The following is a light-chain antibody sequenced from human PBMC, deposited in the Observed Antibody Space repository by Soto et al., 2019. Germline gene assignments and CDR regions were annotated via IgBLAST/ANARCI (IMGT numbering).Light chain of an antibody. Sequence: DIQMTQSPSTLSASVGDRVTITRRASQSIDSSLAWYQQKPRKGPKLLIYDASTLESGVPSRFSGSGFGTEFALTISSLQPDDFATFYCQQYNSYGTFGQGT. CDR1: QSIDSS. CDR3: QQYNSYGT. CDR2: DAS. V-gene: IGKV1-5*01. J-gene: IGKJ2*01.